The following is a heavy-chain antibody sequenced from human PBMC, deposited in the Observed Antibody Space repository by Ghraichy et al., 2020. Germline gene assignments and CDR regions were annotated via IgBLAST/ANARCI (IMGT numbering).Heavy chain of an antibody. CDR2: IKRDGSDI. Sequence: GGSLRLSCSASGFSLSSYWMACVRQAPGKGLDWVANIKRDGSDIHYLDSVKDRFTISRDNAKNSLYLQMSSLRGEDTAVYYCVRDWTYTNSGLFYDVYDFGGQGTMVTDTS. V-gene: IGHV3-7*03. CDR3: VRDWTYTNSGLFYDVYDF. D-gene: IGHD3-3*01. CDR1: GFSLSSYW. J-gene: IGHJ3*01.